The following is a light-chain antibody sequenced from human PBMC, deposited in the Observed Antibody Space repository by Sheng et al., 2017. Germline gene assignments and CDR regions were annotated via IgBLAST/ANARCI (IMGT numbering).Light chain of an antibody. CDR1: SSDVGGYNY. Sequence: SVSGSPGQSITISCTGTSSDVGGYNYVSWYQQHPGKAPKLMIYEVSNRPSGVSNRFSGSKSGNTASLTISGLQAEDEADYYCSSYTSSSIVVFGGGTKLTVL. CDR2: EVS. CDR3: SSYTSSSIVV. V-gene: IGLV2-14*01. J-gene: IGLJ2*01.